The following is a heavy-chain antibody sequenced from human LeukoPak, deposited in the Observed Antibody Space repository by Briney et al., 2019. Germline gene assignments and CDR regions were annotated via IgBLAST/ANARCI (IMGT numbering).Heavy chain of an antibody. Sequence: SQALSLTCTVSGGSISSGGYYWSWIRQHPGKGLEWIGYIYYSGSTYYNPSLKSRVTISVDTSKNQFSLKLSSVTAADTAVYYCARWGNYGSSAGFRRGVDYWGQGTLVTVSS. J-gene: IGHJ4*02. V-gene: IGHV4-31*03. D-gene: IGHD3-16*01. CDR2: IYYSGST. CDR1: GGSISSGGYY. CDR3: ARWGNYGSSAGFRRGVDY.